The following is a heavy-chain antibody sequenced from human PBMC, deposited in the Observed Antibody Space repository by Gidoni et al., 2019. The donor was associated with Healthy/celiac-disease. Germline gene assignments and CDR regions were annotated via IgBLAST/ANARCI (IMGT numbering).Heavy chain of an antibody. D-gene: IGHD3-22*01. J-gene: IGHJ4*02. V-gene: IGHV3-30*18. CDR1: GFTFSSYG. CDR3: AKDREDYDSGGGFDY. Sequence: QVQLVESGGGVVQPGRSLRLSCAASGFTFSSYGMHWVRPAPGKGLEWVAVISYDGSNKYYADSVKGRFTISRDNSKNTLYLQMNSLRAEDTAVYYCAKDREDYDSGGGFDYWGQGTLVTVSS. CDR2: ISYDGSNK.